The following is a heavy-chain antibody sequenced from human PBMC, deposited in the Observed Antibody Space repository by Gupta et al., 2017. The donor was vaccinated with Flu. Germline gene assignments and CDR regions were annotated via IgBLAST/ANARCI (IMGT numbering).Heavy chain of an antibody. D-gene: IGHD2-15*01. V-gene: IGHV4-38-2*01. CDR1: GYSISSGYY. CDR3: ARRIDAFDI. Sequence: QVQLQESGPGLVKPSETLSLTCAVSGYSISSGYYWGWIRQPPGKGLEWIGSIYHSGSTYYNPSLKSRVTISVDTSKNQFSLKLSSVTAADTAVYYCARRIDAFDIWGQGTMVTVSS. CDR2: IYHSGST. J-gene: IGHJ3*02.